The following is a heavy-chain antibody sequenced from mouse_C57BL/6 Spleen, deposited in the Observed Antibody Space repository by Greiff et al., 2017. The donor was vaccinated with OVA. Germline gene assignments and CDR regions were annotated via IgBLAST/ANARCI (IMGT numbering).Heavy chain of an antibody. CDR3: ARWEVTTFRDYAMDY. Sequence: QVQLQQSGAELVKPGASVKISCKASGYAFSSSWMNWVKQRPGKGLEWIGQIYPGDGDTNYNGKFKGKATLTADKSSSTAYMQLSSLTSEDSAVYFCARWEVTTFRDYAMDYWGQGTSVTVSS. CDR1: GYAFSSSW. D-gene: IGHD2-2*01. V-gene: IGHV1-80*01. J-gene: IGHJ4*01. CDR2: IYPGDGDT.